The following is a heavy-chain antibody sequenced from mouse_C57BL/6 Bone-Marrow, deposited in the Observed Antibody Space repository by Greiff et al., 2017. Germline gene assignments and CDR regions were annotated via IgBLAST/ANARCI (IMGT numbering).Heavy chain of an antibody. J-gene: IGHJ3*01. D-gene: IGHD1-1*01. Sequence: ESGPELVKPGASVKISCKASGYSFTGYYMNWVKQSPEKSLEWIGEINPSTGGTTYNQKFKAKATLTVDKSSSTAYMQLKSLTSEDSAVYYCARPLHYYGSSPAWFAYWGQGTLVTVSA. CDR3: ARPLHYYGSSPAWFAY. V-gene: IGHV1-42*01. CDR2: INPSTGGT. CDR1: GYSFTGYY.